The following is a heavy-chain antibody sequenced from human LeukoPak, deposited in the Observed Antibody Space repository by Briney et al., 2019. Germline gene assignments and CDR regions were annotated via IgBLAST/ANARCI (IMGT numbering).Heavy chain of an antibody. Sequence: ASVKVCCKASGYAFTGYYMHWVRQAPGQGLEWMGWINAYNGNTDYAQKHQGRVTMTTATSTTKAYMEQRSLRSDDTAVYYCARDYFRIGAAGTVYYYMDVWGKGTTVTISS. CDR1: GYAFTGYY. J-gene: IGHJ6*03. CDR3: ARDYFRIGAAGTVYYYMDV. V-gene: IGHV1-18*04. CDR2: INAYNGNT. D-gene: IGHD6-13*01.